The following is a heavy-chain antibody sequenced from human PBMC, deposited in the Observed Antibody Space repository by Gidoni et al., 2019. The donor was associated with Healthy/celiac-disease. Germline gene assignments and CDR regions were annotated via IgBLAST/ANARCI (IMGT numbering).Heavy chain of an antibody. CDR3: ARDLGYDPIYYFDY. Sequence: VQRVESGGGLVHPGGSLRLSCAASVFPFRSVGMSWVRQAPGKGLECVANIKQDGSEKYYVDSVKGRFTISRDNAKNSLYLQMTSLRAEDTAVYYCARDLGYDPIYYFDYWGQGTLVTVSS. J-gene: IGHJ4*02. D-gene: IGHD3-22*01. V-gene: IGHV3-7*03. CDR1: VFPFRSVG. CDR2: IKQDGSEK.